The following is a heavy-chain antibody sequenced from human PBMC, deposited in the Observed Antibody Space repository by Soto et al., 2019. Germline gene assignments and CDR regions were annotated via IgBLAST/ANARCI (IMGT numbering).Heavy chain of an antibody. CDR1: GFTFSSYG. J-gene: IGHJ4*02. D-gene: IGHD2-2*01. CDR3: AKDLPWLDY. Sequence: QVQLVESGGGVVQPGRSLRLPCAASGFTFSSYGMHWVRQAPGKGLEWVAVISYDGSNKYYADSVKGRFTISRDNSKNTLYLQMNSLRAEDTAVYYCAKDLPWLDYWGQGTLVTVSS. V-gene: IGHV3-30*18. CDR2: ISYDGSNK.